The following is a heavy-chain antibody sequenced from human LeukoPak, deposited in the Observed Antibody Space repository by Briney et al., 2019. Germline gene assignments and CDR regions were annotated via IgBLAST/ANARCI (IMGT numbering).Heavy chain of an antibody. CDR1: GFTFSSYA. J-gene: IGHJ4*02. CDR2: ISGSGGST. V-gene: IGHV3-23*01. D-gene: IGHD3-22*01. CDR3: AKDLAYKTYYYDSSGYQPAFVY. Sequence: GGSLRLSCAASGFTFSSYAMSWVRQAPGKGLEWVSAISGSGGSTYYADSVKGRFTISRDNSKNTHYLQMNSLRAETTAVYYCAKDLAYKTYYYDSSGYQPAFVYWGQGTLVTVSS.